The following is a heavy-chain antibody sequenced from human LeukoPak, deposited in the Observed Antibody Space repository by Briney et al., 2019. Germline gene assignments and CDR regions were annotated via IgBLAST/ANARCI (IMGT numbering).Heavy chain of an antibody. CDR1: GGSINSFY. D-gene: IGHD6-13*01. CDR3: SRGWPSFDS. CDR2: IYYSGST. J-gene: IGHJ4*02. Sequence: TAETLSLTCTVSGGSINSFYWNWIRQPPGKGPEWIGYIYYSGSTNYNPSLRGRVTISVDTSKNQFSLRLTSVTAADTAIYYCSRGWPSFDSWGQGALVTVFS. V-gene: IGHV4-59*01.